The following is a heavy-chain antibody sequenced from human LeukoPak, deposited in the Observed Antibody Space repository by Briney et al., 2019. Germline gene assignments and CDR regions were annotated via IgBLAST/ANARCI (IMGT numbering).Heavy chain of an antibody. CDR3: ARDFNGMDV. CDR2: INHNGNVN. CDR1: GFTFSSYW. J-gene: IGHJ6*02. V-gene: IGHV3-7*01. Sequence: GGSLRLSCAASGFTFSSYWMNWARQAPGKGLEWVASINHNGNVNYYVDSVKGRFTISRDNAKNSLYLQMSSLRAEDTAVYYCARDFNGMDVWGQGTTVTVSS.